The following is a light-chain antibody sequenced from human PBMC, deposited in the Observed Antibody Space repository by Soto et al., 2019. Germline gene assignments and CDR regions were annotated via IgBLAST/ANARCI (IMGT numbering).Light chain of an antibody. J-gene: IGKJ4*01. CDR2: GAS. V-gene: IGKV3-20*01. Sequence: EIVLTQSPGTLSLSPGERATLSCRASQSVSSSYLAWYQQRPGPAPRLLNYGASSRATGIPDRFRGRGSRTAFPLTISRMEPEDFAVDSCQQSGSSFFTFGGGTKV. CDR1: QSVSSSY. CDR3: QQSGSSFFT.